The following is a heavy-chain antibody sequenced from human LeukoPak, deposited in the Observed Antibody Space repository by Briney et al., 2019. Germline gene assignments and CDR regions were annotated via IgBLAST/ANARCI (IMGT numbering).Heavy chain of an antibody. CDR3: ARGPITMVRVRYNWFDP. J-gene: IGHJ5*02. Sequence: SETLSLTCAVYGGSFTGYYWSSIRQPPGKGLEWIGEINHSGSTNYNPSLKSRVTISVDTSKNQFSLKLSSVTAADTAVYYWARGPITMVRVRYNWFDPWGQGTLVTVSS. D-gene: IGHD3-10*01. CDR1: GGSFTGYY. CDR2: INHSGST. V-gene: IGHV4-34*01.